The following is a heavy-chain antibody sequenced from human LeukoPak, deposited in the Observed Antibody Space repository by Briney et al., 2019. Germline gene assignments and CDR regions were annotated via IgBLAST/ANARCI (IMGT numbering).Heavy chain of an antibody. V-gene: IGHV1-18*01. J-gene: IGHJ6*02. CDR2: ISPYNGNT. D-gene: IGHD6-13*01. CDR1: GYTFTSYG. CDR3: ARAFHIGYRDYYGMDV. Sequence: ASVKVSCKASGYTFTSYGISWVRQAPGQGPEWMGWISPYNGNTNYAQKLQGRVTMTTDTSTSTAYMELRSLRSDDTAVYYCARAFHIGYRDYYGMDVWGQGTTVTVSS.